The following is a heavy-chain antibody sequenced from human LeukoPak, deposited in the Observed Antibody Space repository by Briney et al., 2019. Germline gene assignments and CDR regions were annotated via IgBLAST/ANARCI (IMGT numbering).Heavy chain of an antibody. Sequence: SETLSLTCTVSGGSISSGGYYWSWIRQHPGEGLEWIGYIYYSGSTYYNPSLKSRVTISVDTSKNQFSLKLSSVTAADTAVYYCARGGVHIAVAGLYFDYWGQGTLVTVSS. CDR3: ARGGVHIAVAGLYFDY. V-gene: IGHV4-31*03. CDR2: IYYSGST. J-gene: IGHJ4*02. D-gene: IGHD6-19*01. CDR1: GGSISSGGYY.